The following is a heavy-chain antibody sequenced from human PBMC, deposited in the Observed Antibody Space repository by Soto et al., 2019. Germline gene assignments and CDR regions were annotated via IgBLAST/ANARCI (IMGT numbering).Heavy chain of an antibody. CDR2: IYWDDDK. D-gene: IGHD3-9*01. J-gene: IGHJ5*02. CDR3: ARTYYDILTGYFTYNWFDP. Sequence: SGPTLVNPTQTLTLTCTFSGFSLSTSGVGVGWIRQPPGKALEWLALIYWDDDKRYSPSLKSRLTITKDTSKNQVVPTMTNMDPVDTATYYCARTYYDILTGYFTYNWFDPWGQGTLVTVSS. V-gene: IGHV2-5*02. CDR1: GFSLSTSGVG.